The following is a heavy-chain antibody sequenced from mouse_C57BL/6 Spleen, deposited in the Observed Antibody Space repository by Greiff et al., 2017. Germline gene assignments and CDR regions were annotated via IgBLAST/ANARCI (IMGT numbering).Heavy chain of an antibody. D-gene: IGHD4-1*01. CDR1: GFTFTAYY. J-gene: IGHJ2*01. CDR3: ARTGYYFDD. V-gene: IGHV7-3*01. CDR2: IRHKANGYTT. Sequence: EVKLVESGGGLVQPGGSLSLSCAASGFTFTAYYMSWVRQPPGKALEWLGCIRHKANGYTTEYSASVKGLFTISRDNSQSILHLQMNALRAEDRATYYCARTGYYFDDWGQGTTLTVSS.